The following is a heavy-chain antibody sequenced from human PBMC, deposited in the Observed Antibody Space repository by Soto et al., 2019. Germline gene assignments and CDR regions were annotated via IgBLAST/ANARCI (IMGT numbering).Heavy chain of an antibody. CDR3: ARDSALRELSPQKRYGMDV. V-gene: IGHV1-18*04. J-gene: IGHJ6*02. Sequence: ASVKVSCKASGYTFTSYGISWVRQAPGQGLEWMGWISAYNGNTNYAQKLQGRVTMTTDTSTSTAYMELRSLRSDDTAVYYCARDSALRELSPQKRYGMDVWGQGTTVTVSS. CDR2: ISAYNGNT. CDR1: GYTFTSYG. D-gene: IGHD3-10*01.